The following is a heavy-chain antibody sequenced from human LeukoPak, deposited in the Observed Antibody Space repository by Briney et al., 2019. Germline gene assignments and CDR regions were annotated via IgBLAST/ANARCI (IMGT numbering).Heavy chain of an antibody. J-gene: IGHJ6*03. V-gene: IGHV1-2*02. CDR2: INPNSGGT. D-gene: IGHD3-9*01. Sequence: GASVKVSCKASGYTFTGYYMHWVRQAPGQGLEWMGWINPNSGGTNYAQKFQGRVTMTRDTSISTAYMELSRLRSDDTAVYYCARVLTYDILTGYYNDYYYMDVWGKGTTVTISS. CDR1: GYTFTGYY. CDR3: ARVLTYDILTGYYNDYYYMDV.